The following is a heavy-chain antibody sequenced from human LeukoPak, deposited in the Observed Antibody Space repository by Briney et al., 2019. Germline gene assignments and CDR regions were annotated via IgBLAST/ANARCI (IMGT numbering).Heavy chain of an antibody. CDR1: GITFTNCA. CDR2: ISGSGGGT. CDR3: ARNDRYSSSPRYYFDY. Sequence: GGSLRLSCAASGITFTNCAMSWVRQAPGKGLEWVSVISGSGGGTNYADSVKGQFTISRDSSKNTLYLQMNSLRAEDTAVYYCARNDRYSSSPRYYFDYWGQGTLVTVSS. D-gene: IGHD6-13*01. J-gene: IGHJ4*02. V-gene: IGHV3-23*01.